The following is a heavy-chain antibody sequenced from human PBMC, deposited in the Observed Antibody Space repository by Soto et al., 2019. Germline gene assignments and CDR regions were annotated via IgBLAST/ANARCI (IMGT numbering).Heavy chain of an antibody. CDR3: AIQSRYQLPYGAFNY. CDR2: IDPSDSYT. Sequence: GESLKISCKGSGYSFTSYWISCVRQMPGKGLEWMGMIDPSDSYTNYSPSFQGHVTISADKPISTAYLQWSSLKAWDTAMYYCAIQSRYQLPYGAFNYWGQGTRVTVSS. J-gene: IGHJ4*02. D-gene: IGHD2-2*02. CDR1: GYSFTSYW. V-gene: IGHV5-10-1*01.